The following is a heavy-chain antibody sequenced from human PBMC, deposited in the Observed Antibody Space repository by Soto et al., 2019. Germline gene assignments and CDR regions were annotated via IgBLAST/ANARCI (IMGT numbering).Heavy chain of an antibody. CDR1: GLTVSSSY. V-gene: IGHV3-53*01. J-gene: IGHJ4*02. Sequence: LRLSCAAPGLTVSSSYMSWVRQAPGTGLQWVSVIYSAGSTYYANSVQGRFTISRDIATNMVYLQMSSLTDEDTAVYYCARAREPEYSSAICFDIWGQGALVTVSS. CDR3: ARAREPEYSSAICFDI. D-gene: IGHD5-18*01. CDR2: IYSAGST.